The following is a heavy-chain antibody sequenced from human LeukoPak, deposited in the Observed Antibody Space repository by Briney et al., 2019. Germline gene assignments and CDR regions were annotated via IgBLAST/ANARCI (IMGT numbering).Heavy chain of an antibody. V-gene: IGHV3-30-3*01. CDR1: GFTFSSYA. J-gene: IGHJ6*02. D-gene: IGHD2-15*01. Sequence: PGGSLRLSCAASGFTFSSYAMHWVRQAPGKGLEWVAVISYDGSNKYYADSVKGRFTISRDNSKNTLYLQMNSLRAEDTAVYYCARDLGYCSGGSYYRYYYYGMDVWGQGTTVTVSS. CDR3: ARDLGYCSGGSYYRYYYYGMDV. CDR2: ISYDGSNK.